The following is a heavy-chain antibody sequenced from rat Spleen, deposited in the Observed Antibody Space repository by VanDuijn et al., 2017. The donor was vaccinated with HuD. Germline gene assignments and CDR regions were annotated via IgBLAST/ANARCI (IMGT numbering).Heavy chain of an antibody. V-gene: IGHV5-25*01. CDR1: GFTFSSFA. CDR2: ITSGGSNT. CDR3: AKRAYYDRGTGVMGA. D-gene: IGHD1-1*01. J-gene: IGHJ4*01. Sequence: EVQLVESGGGLVQPGRSLKLSCAASGFTFSSFAMAWVRQAPKKGLEWVATITSGGSNTYYPDSVKGRFTISRDNAKSTLYLQMYSLRSEDTATYYGAKRAYYDRGTGVMGAGGQGASVTVSS.